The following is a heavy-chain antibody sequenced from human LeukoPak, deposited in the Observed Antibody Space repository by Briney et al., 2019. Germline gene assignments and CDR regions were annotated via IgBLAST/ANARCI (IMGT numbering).Heavy chain of an antibody. V-gene: IGHV3-21*01. J-gene: IGHJ6*03. CDR2: ISSSSSYI. D-gene: IGHD3-9*01. CDR3: ARDGLYYDILTGPYYMDV. Sequence: GWSLRLSCAASGFTFSSYSMNLVRQAPGKGLEWVSSISSSSSYIYYADSVKGRFTISRDNAKNSLYLQMNSLRAEDTAAYYCARDGLYYDILTGPYYMDVWGKGTSVTVSS. CDR1: GFTFSSYS.